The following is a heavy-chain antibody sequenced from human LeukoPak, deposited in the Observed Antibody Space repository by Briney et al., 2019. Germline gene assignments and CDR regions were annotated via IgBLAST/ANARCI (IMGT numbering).Heavy chain of an antibody. CDR3: ARDLRYFGAFDI. J-gene: IGHJ3*02. CDR1: GFTFSSYE. Sequence: GGSLRLSCAASGFTFSSYEMNWVRQAPGKGLEWVSSISSSSSYIYYADSVKGRFTISRDNAKNSLYLQMNSLRAEDTAVYYCARDLRYFGAFDIWGQGTMVTVSS. V-gene: IGHV3-21*01. D-gene: IGHD3-9*01. CDR2: ISSSSSYI.